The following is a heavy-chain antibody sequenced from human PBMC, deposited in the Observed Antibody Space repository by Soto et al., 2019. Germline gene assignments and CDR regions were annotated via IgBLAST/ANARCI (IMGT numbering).Heavy chain of an antibody. D-gene: IGHD2-21*02. CDR1: GYSFIGYY. CDR2: INPKSGVT. V-gene: IGHV1-2*02. J-gene: IGHJ5*02. Sequence: ASLKVSCRVSGYSFIGYYMHWVRQAPGQGLEWMGWINPKSGVTNYAQKFQGRVTMTRDTSITTAYMELSSLRSDDTAVYYCARGDVNWFDPWGQGTLVTVSS. CDR3: ARGDVNWFDP.